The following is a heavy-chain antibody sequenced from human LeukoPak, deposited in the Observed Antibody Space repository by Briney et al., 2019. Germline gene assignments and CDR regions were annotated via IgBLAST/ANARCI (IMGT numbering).Heavy chain of an antibody. Sequence: PGGSLRHSCAASGFTVSSNYMSWVRQAPGKGLEWVSAISGSGGSTYYADSVKGRFTISRDNSKNTLYLQMNSLRAEDTAVYYCAKPPYNWNSPRSDYFDYWGQGTLVTVSS. CDR2: ISGSGGST. CDR1: GFTVSSNY. V-gene: IGHV3-23*01. D-gene: IGHD1-7*01. J-gene: IGHJ4*02. CDR3: AKPPYNWNSPRSDYFDY.